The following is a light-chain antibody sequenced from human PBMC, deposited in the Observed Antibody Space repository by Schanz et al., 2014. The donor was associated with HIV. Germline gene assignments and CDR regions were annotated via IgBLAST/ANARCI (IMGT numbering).Light chain of an antibody. J-gene: IGKJ1*01. V-gene: IGKV1-5*03. Sequence: DIQMTQSPSSLSASVGDRVTITCRASQSINRWLAWYQQKPGRAPKLIIYKTSALESGVPSRFSGSGSGTEFTLTISSLQPEDFATYYCQQLDTYPLTFGLGTKVAIK. CDR2: KTS. CDR3: QQLDTYPLT. CDR1: QSINRW.